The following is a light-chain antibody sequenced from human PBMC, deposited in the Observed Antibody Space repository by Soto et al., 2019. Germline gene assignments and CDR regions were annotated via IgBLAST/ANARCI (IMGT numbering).Light chain of an antibody. V-gene: IGKV3-20*01. J-gene: IGKJ1*01. CDR1: QSISSD. CDR2: GAS. CDR3: QQYRT. Sequence: EIVLTQSPGTLSLSHGERATLSCRASQSISSDLAWYQQKPGQAPRLLIYGASSRATGIPDRFSGSGSGTDFTLTISRLEPEDFAVYYCQQYRTVGQGTKVDIK.